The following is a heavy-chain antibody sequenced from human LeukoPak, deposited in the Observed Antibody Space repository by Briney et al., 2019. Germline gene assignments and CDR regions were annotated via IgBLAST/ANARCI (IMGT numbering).Heavy chain of an antibody. Sequence: PGGSLRLSCAASGFTFNKSPMNWVRQAPGKGLERISNIRDDSDGTTYADSVKGRFTISRDNAKNSLYLQINSLRAEDTAVYYCVKDLNWAFDYWGQGTLVTVSS. V-gene: IGHV3-48*01. CDR1: GFTFNKSP. D-gene: IGHD3-16*01. J-gene: IGHJ4*02. CDR3: VKDLNWAFDY. CDR2: IRDDSDGT.